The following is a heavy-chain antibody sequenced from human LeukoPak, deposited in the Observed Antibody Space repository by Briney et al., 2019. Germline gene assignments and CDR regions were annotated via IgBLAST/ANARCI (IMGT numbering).Heavy chain of an antibody. D-gene: IGHD6-13*01. V-gene: IGHV3-9*01. CDR1: GFTFDDYA. CDR2: ISWNSGSI. CDR3: AKVGHSSSWYGPPDY. Sequence: PGRSLRLSCAASGFTFDDYAMHWVRQAPGKGLEWVSGISWNSGSIGYADSVKGRFTISRDNAKNSLYLQMNSLRAEDTALYYCAKVGHSSSWYGPPDYWGQGTLVTVSS. J-gene: IGHJ4*02.